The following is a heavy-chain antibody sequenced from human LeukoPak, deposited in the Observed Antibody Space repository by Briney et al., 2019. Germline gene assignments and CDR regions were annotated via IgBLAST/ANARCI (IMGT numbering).Heavy chain of an antibody. CDR3: ARDVDEMATMSPAFFDP. Sequence: SETLSLTCTVSGGSISSSDYYWGWVRQPPGKGLEWIGSIFYSGAAHCNPSLKSRVTISVDTSKNQFSLKLSSVTAADTAVYYCARDVDEMATMSPAFFDPWGQGTLVTVSS. CDR1: GGSISSSDYY. V-gene: IGHV4-39*07. J-gene: IGHJ5*02. CDR2: IFYSGAA. D-gene: IGHD5-24*01.